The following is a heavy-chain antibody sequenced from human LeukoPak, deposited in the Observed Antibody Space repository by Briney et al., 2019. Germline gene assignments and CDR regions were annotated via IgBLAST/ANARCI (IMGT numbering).Heavy chain of an antibody. Sequence: SVKVSCKVSGYTLTELSMHWVRQAPGQGLEWMGGIIPIFGTANYAQKFQGRVTITADESTSTAYMELSSLRSEDTAVYYCARSVGYQLLSYYFDYWGQGTLVTVSS. CDR2: IIPIFGTA. CDR3: ARSVGYQLLSYYFDY. J-gene: IGHJ4*02. V-gene: IGHV1-69*13. CDR1: GYTLTELS. D-gene: IGHD2-2*01.